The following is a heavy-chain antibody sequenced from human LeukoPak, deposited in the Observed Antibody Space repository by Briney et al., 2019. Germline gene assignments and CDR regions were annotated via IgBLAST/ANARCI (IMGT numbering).Heavy chain of an antibody. D-gene: IGHD5-12*01. Sequence: GASVKVSCKVSGYTLTELSMHWVRQAPGKGLEWMGGFDPEDGETTYAQKFQGRVTMTEDTSTDTAYMELSSLRSEDTAVYYCATSAGFRGVATITNSDYWGQGTLVTVSS. J-gene: IGHJ4*02. CDR1: GYTLTELS. CDR3: ATSAGFRGVATITNSDY. CDR2: FDPEDGET. V-gene: IGHV1-24*01.